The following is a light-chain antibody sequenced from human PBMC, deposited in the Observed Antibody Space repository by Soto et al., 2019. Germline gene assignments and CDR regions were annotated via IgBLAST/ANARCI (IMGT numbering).Light chain of an antibody. V-gene: IGKV3-20*01. CDR3: QQYGSSART. Sequence: EIVLTQSPGTLSLSPGERATLSCRASQSVSSIYLASYQQKPGPATRLLIYGASSRPTGIPDMFSGSWSGTVFTLTVSRLEPEDFALYYWQQYGSSARTFGGGTKVEIK. CDR2: GAS. J-gene: IGKJ4*01. CDR1: QSVSSIY.